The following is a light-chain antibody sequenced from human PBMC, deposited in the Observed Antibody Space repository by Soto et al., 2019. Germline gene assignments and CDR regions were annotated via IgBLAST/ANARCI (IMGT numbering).Light chain of an antibody. CDR1: SSDVGGYNY. V-gene: IGLV2-14*01. Sequence: QSALTQPASVSGSPGQSITISCTGTSSDVGGYNYVSWYQQHPGKAPKLMIYEVSNRPSGVSNRFSGSKFDNTASLTISGLQAEDEADYYCSSYTSSSTLVFGTGTKVTVL. J-gene: IGLJ1*01. CDR3: SSYTSSSTLV. CDR2: EVS.